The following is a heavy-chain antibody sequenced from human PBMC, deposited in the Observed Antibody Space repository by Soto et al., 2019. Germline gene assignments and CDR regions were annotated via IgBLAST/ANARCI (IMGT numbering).Heavy chain of an antibody. Sequence: EVQLLESGGGLVQPGGSLRLSCAASGFTFTSYAMSWVRQAPGKGLEWVSGISGGGGNTYYADSVKGRFTISRDNSKNTLYLQMNSLRVEDTAVYYCAKPLESSSWYGYIVWGQGTLVTVSS. CDR3: AKPLESSSWYGYIV. V-gene: IGHV3-23*01. CDR1: GFTFTSYA. CDR2: ISGGGGNT. J-gene: IGHJ4*02. D-gene: IGHD6-13*01.